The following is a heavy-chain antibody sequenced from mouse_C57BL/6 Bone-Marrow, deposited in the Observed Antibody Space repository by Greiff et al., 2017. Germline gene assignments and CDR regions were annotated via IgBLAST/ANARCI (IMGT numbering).Heavy chain of an antibody. CDR2: IRYDGSN. J-gene: IGHJ1*03. Sequence: ESGPGLVKPSQSLSLTCSVTGYSITSGYYWNRIRQFPGNKLEWMGYIRYDGSNNYNPSIKNLISITRDTSKNQFFLEFNSVTTEDTATYYGASRDWYFDVWGKGTTVTVSS. V-gene: IGHV3-6*01. CDR1: GYSITSGYY. CDR3: ASRDWYFDV.